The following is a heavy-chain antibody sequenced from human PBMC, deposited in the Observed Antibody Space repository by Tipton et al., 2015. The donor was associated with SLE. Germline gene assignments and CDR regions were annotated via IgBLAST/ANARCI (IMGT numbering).Heavy chain of an antibody. V-gene: IGHV4-39*01. Sequence: TLSLTCTASDGSISSSSYYWGWIRQPPGKGLAWIGSIYFSGTTRYNPSLESRLSISVDTSKKQISLKLTSVTAADTAVYYCARRMVQGVITLNYFDYWGQGTLVTVSS. D-gene: IGHD3-10*01. CDR2: IYFSGTT. CDR3: ARRMVQGVITLNYFDY. J-gene: IGHJ4*02. CDR1: DGSISSSSYY.